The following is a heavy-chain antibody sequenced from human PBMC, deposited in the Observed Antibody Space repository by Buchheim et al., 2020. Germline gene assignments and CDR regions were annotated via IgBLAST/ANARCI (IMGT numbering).Heavy chain of an antibody. V-gene: IGHV4-39*01. Sequence: QLRLQESGPGLVKPSETLSLSCTVSGGSFSSDDYCWAWIRQPPGQGLEWIVSIYYSGNTYYHPTLKSRVTISLDTSKTQFSLKLSPGTAADTAVYYCARHHQNGWNARWGRGTL. J-gene: IGHJ4*02. CDR2: IYYSGNT. CDR1: GGSFSSDDYC. D-gene: IGHD1-1*01. CDR3: ARHHQNGWNAR.